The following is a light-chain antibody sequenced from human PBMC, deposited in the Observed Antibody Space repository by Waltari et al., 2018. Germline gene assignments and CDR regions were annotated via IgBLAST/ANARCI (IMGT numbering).Light chain of an antibody. Sequence: DVVLTQSPLFLAVTPGQSVSISCKSIQSLRYSGGNPFLTWFHQRPGQSPRRLIYDITSRASGVPARFSGSGSGTNFTLNIAGVEADDAGVYFCVQGTHWVTFGGGT. CDR1: QSLRYSGGNPF. CDR3: VQGTHWVT. V-gene: IGKV2-30*01. CDR2: DIT. J-gene: IGKJ4*01.